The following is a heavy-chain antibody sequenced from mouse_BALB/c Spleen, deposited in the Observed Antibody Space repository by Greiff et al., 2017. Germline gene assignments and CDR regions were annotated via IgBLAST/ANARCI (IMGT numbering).Heavy chain of an antibody. V-gene: IGHV3-8*02. D-gene: IGHD3-2*01. CDR1: GDSITSGY. CDR2: ISYSGST. CDR3: ATMTDSSGYGEFAY. J-gene: IGHJ3*01. Sequence: EVKLMESGPSLVKPSQTLSLPCSVTGDSITSGYWNWIRKFPGNKLEYMGYISYSGSTYYNPSLKSRISITRDTSKNQYYLQLNSVTTEDTATYYCATMTDSSGYGEFAYWGQGTLVTVSA.